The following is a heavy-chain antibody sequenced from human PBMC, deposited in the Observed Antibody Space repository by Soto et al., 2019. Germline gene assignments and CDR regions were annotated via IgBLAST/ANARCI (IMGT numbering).Heavy chain of an antibody. D-gene: IGHD3-10*01. CDR3: ARNKSGGGSYTFDL. V-gene: IGHV5-10-1*01. CDR2: LNPKDSFA. Sequence: PGESLKISCKASGFIFTSYWLSWVRQMPGKGLEWMGMLNPKDSFANYSPSFRGHVTISPDTSVTTAYLKWSSLKASDTAIYYCARNKSGGGSYTFDLWGQGNLVTVSS. CDR1: GFIFTSYW. J-gene: IGHJ5*02.